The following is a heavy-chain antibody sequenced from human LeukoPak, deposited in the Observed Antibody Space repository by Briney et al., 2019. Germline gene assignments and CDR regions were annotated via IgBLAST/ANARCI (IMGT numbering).Heavy chain of an antibody. Sequence: ASVKVSCKASGYTFTGYYMHWVRQAPGQGLEWMGWINPNSGGTNYAQKFQGRVTMTRDTSISTAYMELSRLRSDDTAVYYCARGNWTLYAFDIWGQETMVTVSS. J-gene: IGHJ3*02. CDR2: INPNSGGT. D-gene: IGHD1-1*01. V-gene: IGHV1-2*02. CDR3: ARGNWTLYAFDI. CDR1: GYTFTGYY.